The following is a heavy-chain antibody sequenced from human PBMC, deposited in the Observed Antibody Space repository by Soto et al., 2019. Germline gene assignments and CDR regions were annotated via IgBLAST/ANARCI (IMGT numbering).Heavy chain of an antibody. CDR3: FFFFQAEDGIRDFRSVSAFLLNRSSDL. J-gene: IGHJ2*01. CDR2: IQRGGPT. Sequence: KWLEWVSLIQRGGPTYYADSVKGRFTISRDTSENTLHLQMDSLRAEDTAVYYCFFFFQAEDGIRDFRSVSAFLLNRSSDL. V-gene: IGHV3-66*01. D-gene: IGHD3-9*01.